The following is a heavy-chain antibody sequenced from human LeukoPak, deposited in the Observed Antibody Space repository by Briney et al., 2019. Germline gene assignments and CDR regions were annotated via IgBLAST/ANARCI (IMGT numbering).Heavy chain of an antibody. V-gene: IGHV3-73*01. CDR3: TGYYYDSSGYYYGDWFDP. D-gene: IGHD3-22*01. J-gene: IGHJ5*02. CDR2: IRSEANSYAT. CDR1: GFTFSGSA. Sequence: GGSLRFSCAASGFTFSGSAMHWVRQASGKGLEWVGRIRSEANSYATAYAASVKGRFTISRDDSKNTAYLQMNSLKTEDTAVYYCTGYYYDSSGYYYGDWFDPWGQGTLVTVSS.